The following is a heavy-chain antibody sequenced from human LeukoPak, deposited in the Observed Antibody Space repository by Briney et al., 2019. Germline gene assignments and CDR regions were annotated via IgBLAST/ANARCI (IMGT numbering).Heavy chain of an antibody. J-gene: IGHJ4*02. D-gene: IGHD6-19*01. CDR2: IYTSGST. V-gene: IGHV4-61*02. CDR1: GGSISSGSYY. Sequence: SETLSLTCTVSGGSISSGSYYWSWIRQPAGKGLEWVGRIYTSGSTNYNPSLKSRVTISVDTSKNQFSLKLSSVTAADTAVYYCARVIAVAGTGDYYFDYWGQGTLVTVSS. CDR3: ARVIAVAGTGDYYFDY.